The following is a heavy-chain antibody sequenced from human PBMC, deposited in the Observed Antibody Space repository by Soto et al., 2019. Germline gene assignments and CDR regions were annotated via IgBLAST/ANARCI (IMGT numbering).Heavy chain of an antibody. CDR2: ISAYNGNT. CDR3: ARGRGDYDILTGSNYYGMDV. Sequence: QVQLVQSGAEVKKPGASVKVSCKASGYTFTSYGISWVRQAPGQGLEWMGWISAYNGNTNYAQKLQGRVTITTDTSTSTAYMELRSLRSDDTAVYYCARGRGDYDILTGSNYYGMDVWGQGTTVTVSS. D-gene: IGHD3-9*01. V-gene: IGHV1-18*01. CDR1: GYTFTSYG. J-gene: IGHJ6*02.